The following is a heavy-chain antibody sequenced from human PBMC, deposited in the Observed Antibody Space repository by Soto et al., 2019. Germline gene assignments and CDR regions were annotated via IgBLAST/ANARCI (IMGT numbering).Heavy chain of an antibody. CDR3: ARGNYDILTGYYEPHYFDY. Sequence: GGSLRLSCAASGFTFSSYAMSWVRQAPGKGLEWVSAISGSGGSTYYADSVKGRFTISRDNSKNTLYLQMNSLRAEDTAVYYCARGNYDILTGYYEPHYFDYWGQGTLVTVSS. CDR2: ISGSGGST. J-gene: IGHJ4*02. CDR1: GFTFSSYA. V-gene: IGHV3-23*01. D-gene: IGHD3-9*01.